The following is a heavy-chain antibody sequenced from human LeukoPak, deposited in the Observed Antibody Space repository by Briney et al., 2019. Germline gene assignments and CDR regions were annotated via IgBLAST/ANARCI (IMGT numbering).Heavy chain of an antibody. CDR3: ARLPMDIYHYYYGMDV. CDR2: IDPSDSYT. J-gene: IGHJ6*02. D-gene: IGHD3/OR15-3a*01. Sequence: GESLKISCKGSGYSFTSYWISWVRQMPGKGLEWMGRIDPSDSYTNYSPSFQGHVTISADKSISTAYLQWSSLKASDTAMYYCARLPMDIYHYYYGMDVWGQGTTVTVSS. CDR1: GYSFTSYW. V-gene: IGHV5-10-1*01.